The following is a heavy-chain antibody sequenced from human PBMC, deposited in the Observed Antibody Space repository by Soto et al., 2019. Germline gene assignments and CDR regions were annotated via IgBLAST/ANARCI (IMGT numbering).Heavy chain of an antibody. CDR1: GFTFSSYS. Sequence: VGSLSLSCEASGFTFSSYSMTWVRQAPGKGLEWVSAISGRGGSTYYADSVKGRFTISRDSSKNTVYLQMNSLRVADTAVYYCANGGWGYVLDYWAQRTLVTVSS. D-gene: IGHD7-27*01. V-gene: IGHV3-23*01. CDR3: ANGGWGYVLDY. CDR2: ISGRGGST. J-gene: IGHJ4*02.